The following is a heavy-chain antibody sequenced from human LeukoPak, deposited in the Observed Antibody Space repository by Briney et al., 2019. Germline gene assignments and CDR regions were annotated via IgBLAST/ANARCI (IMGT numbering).Heavy chain of an antibody. Sequence: ASVKVSCKVSGYILTELSMHWVRQAPGKGLEWMGGFDPEDGETIYAQKFQGRVTMTEDTSTDTAYMELSSLRSEDTAVYYCATSPIRGVSWYFDYWGQGTLVTVSS. D-gene: IGHD3-10*01. V-gene: IGHV1-24*01. CDR3: ATSPIRGVSWYFDY. CDR2: FDPEDGET. CDR1: GYILTELS. J-gene: IGHJ4*02.